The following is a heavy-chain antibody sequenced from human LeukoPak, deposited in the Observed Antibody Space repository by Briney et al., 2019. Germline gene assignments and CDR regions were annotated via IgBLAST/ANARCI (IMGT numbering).Heavy chain of an antibody. Sequence: QPGRSLRLSCAASGFTFSSYAMHWVRQAPGKGLEWVAVISYDGSNKYYADSVKGRFTISRGNSKNTLYLQMNSLRAEDTAVYYCARDRVVTASFDYWGQGTLVTVSS. CDR3: ARDRVVTASFDY. CDR2: ISYDGSNK. CDR1: GFTFSSYA. J-gene: IGHJ4*02. V-gene: IGHV3-30-3*01. D-gene: IGHD2-21*02.